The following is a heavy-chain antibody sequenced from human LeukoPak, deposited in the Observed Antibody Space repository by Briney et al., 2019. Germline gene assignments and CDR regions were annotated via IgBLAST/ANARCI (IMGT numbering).Heavy chain of an antibody. CDR1: GFTFSPYS. J-gene: IGHJ6*02. Sequence: GGSLRLSCAASGFTFSPYSMNWVRQAPGKGLEWVSYISSSSSSIYYADSVKGRFTISRDNSKNTLYLQMNSLRAEDTAVYYCAKGPFTIFGVVSDEYYGMDVWGQGTTVTVSS. CDR2: ISSSSSSI. D-gene: IGHD3-3*01. V-gene: IGHV3-48*01. CDR3: AKGPFTIFGVVSDEYYGMDV.